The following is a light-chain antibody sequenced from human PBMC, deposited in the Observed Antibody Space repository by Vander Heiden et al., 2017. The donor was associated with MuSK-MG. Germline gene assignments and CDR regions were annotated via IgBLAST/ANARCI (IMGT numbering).Light chain of an antibody. J-gene: IGKJ3*01. Sequence: QMTQSPSPLSASVGDRVTTTCRASQSISSYLNWYQQKPGKAPKLLIYAASSLQSGVPSRFSSSGAGTDFTLTISSMQPEDFATDYCQQSYSTPRTFGPGTKVDIK. CDR1: QSISSY. CDR3: QQSYSTPRT. V-gene: IGKV1-39*01. CDR2: AAS.